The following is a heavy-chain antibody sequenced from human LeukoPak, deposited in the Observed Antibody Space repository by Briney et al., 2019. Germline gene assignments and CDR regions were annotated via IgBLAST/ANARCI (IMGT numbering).Heavy chain of an antibody. CDR1: GYTFTSYY. J-gene: IGHJ5*02. CDR2: INPSGGST. D-gene: IGHD5-24*01. Sequence: ASVKVSCKASGYTFTSYYMHWVRQAPGQGLEWMGIINPSGGSTSYAHKFQGRITLTRDMSTSTDYLVLSSLRSDDTAVYYCARDISVRDAAWWFNPWGQGTLVTVSS. V-gene: IGHV1-46*01. CDR3: ARDISVRDAAWWFNP.